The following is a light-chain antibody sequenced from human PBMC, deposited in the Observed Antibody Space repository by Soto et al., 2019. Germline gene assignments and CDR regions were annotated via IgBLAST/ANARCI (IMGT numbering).Light chain of an antibody. CDR3: QQYNNWPRT. Sequence: EIVMTQSPATLSVSPGERATLSCRASQSVSSNLAWYQQKPGQAPRLLIYVASTRATAIPARFSGSGSGTEFTLNISSLQSADFAFDYCQQYNNWPRTFGHGTTVEIK. J-gene: IGKJ1*01. CDR1: QSVSSN. CDR2: VAS. V-gene: IGKV3-15*01.